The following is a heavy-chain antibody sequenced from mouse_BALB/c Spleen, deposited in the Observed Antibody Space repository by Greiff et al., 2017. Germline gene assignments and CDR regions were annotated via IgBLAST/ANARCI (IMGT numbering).Heavy chain of an antibody. D-gene: IGHD2-14*01. CDR3: RYDRTYYAMDY. V-gene: IGHV14-4*02. CDR1: GFNIKDYY. J-gene: IGHJ4*01. Sequence: EVQLVESGAELVRSGASVKLSCTASGFNIKDYYMHWVKQRPEQGLEWIGWIDPENGDTEYAPKFQGKATMTADTSSNTAYLQLSSLTSEDTAVYYCRYDRTYYAMDYWGQGTSVTVSS. CDR2: IDPENGDT.